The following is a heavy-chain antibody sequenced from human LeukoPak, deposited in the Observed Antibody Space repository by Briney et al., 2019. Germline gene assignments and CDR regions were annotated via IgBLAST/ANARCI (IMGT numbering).Heavy chain of an antibody. CDR2: ISGSGGST. CDR1: GVTFSSYA. V-gene: IGHV3-23*01. J-gene: IGHJ4*02. CDR3: AKDSGYDSSFDY. Sequence: GGSLRLSCAASGVTFSSYAMSWVRQAPGKGLEWVSAISGSGGSTYYADSVKGRFTISRDNSKNTLYLQMNSLRAEDTAVYYCAKDSGYDSSFDYWGQGTLVTVSS. D-gene: IGHD5-12*01.